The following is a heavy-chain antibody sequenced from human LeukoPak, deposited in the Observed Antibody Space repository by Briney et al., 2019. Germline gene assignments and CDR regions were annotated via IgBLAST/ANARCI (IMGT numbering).Heavy chain of an antibody. D-gene: IGHD6-13*01. CDR2: ISYDGSNK. CDR3: AKAGSWYGRAIDY. J-gene: IGHJ4*02. V-gene: IGHV3-30*18. CDR1: GFTFDDYA. Sequence: GGSLRLSCAASGFTFDDYAMHWVRQAPGKGLEWVAVISYDGSNKYYADSVKGRFTISRDNSKNTLYLQMNSLRAEDTAVYYCAKAGSWYGRAIDYWGQGTLVTVSS.